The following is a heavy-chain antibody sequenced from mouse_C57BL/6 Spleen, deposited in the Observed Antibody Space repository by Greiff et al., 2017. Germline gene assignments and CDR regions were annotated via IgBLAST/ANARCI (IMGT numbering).Heavy chain of an antibody. CDR1: GFTFSSYA. D-gene: IGHD1-1*01. CDR3: TREGTVYYYAMDY. V-gene: IGHV5-9-1*02. Sequence: EVMLVESGEGLVKPGGSLKLSCAASGFTFSSYAMSWVRQTPEKRLEWVAYISSGGDYIYYADTVKGRFTISRDNARNTLYLQMSSLKSEDTAMYYCTREGTVYYYAMDYWGQGTSVTVSS. CDR2: ISSGGDYI. J-gene: IGHJ4*01.